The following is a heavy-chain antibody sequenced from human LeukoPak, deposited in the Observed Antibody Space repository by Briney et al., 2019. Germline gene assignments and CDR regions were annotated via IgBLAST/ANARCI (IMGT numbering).Heavy chain of an antibody. J-gene: IGHJ5*02. Sequence: SGPTLVNPTQTLTLTCTFSGFSLSTSGVGVGWIRQPPGKALEWLALIYWNDDKRYSPSLKSRLTITKDTSKNQVVLTMTNMGPVDTATYYCAHMDAVDIVATIRNWFDPWGQGTLVTVSS. D-gene: IGHD5-12*01. V-gene: IGHV2-5*01. CDR2: IYWNDDK. CDR1: GFSLSTSGVG. CDR3: AHMDAVDIVATIRNWFDP.